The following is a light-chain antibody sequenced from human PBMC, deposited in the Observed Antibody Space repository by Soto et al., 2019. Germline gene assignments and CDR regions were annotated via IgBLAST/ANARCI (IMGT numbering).Light chain of an antibody. CDR2: AAS. CDR1: QSIGNF. Sequence: DIQLTQSPTFLSASAGYRVTITWRASQSIGNFLNWYQQKPGKAPNLLIYAASTLQGGVPSRFSGSGSETEFTLTISSLQSEDFAVYYCHQYSNWPLTFGGGTKVDIK. V-gene: IGKV1-39*02. J-gene: IGKJ4*01. CDR3: HQYSNWPLT.